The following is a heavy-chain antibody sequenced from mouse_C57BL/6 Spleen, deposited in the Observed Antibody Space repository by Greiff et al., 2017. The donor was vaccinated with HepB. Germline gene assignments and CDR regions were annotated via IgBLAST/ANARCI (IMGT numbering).Heavy chain of an antibody. V-gene: IGHV1-18*01. CDR1: GYTFTDYN. J-gene: IGHJ1*03. D-gene: IGHD1-1*01. CDR3: AREYYGSSYGYFDV. CDR2: INPNNGGT. Sequence: VQLQQSGPELVKPGASVKIPCKASGYTFTDYNMDWVKQSHGKSLEWIGDINPNNGGTIYNQKFKGKATLTVDKSSSTAYMELRSLTSEDTAVYYCAREYYGSSYGYFDVWGTGTTVTVSS.